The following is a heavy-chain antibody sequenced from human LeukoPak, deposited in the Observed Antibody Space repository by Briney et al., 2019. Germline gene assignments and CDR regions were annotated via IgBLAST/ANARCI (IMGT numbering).Heavy chain of an antibody. D-gene: IGHD3-10*02. Sequence: GGSLRLSCAASGFSFSTYSMNWVRQAPGKGLEWVSYVSFSSTTIYYADSVKGRFTISRDNAKNSLYLQMNSLRAEDTAVYYCAELGITMVGGVWGKGTTVTISS. CDR1: GFSFSTYS. CDR3: AELGITMVGGV. CDR2: VSFSSTTI. V-gene: IGHV3-48*01. J-gene: IGHJ6*04.